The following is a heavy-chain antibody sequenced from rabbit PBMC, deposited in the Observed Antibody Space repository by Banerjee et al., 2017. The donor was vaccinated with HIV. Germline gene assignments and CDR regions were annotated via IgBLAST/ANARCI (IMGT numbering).Heavy chain of an antibody. Sequence: QLKESGGGLVQPGGSLKLSCKASGFDFSSYYMSWVRQAPGKGLEWIGYIDPVFGSTYYASWVNGRFTISSHNAQNTLYLQLNSLTAADTATYFCARDFYGMDLWGPGTLVTVS. V-gene: IGHV1S7*01. CDR2: IDPVFGST. J-gene: IGHJ6*01. CDR1: GFDFSSYY. CDR3: ARDFYGMDL.